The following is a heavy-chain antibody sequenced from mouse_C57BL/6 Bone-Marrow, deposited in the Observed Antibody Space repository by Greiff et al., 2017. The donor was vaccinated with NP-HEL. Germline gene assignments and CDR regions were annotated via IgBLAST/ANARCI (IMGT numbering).Heavy chain of an antibody. Sequence: VKLQESGAELVRPGTSVKVSCKASGYAFTNYLIEWVKQRPGQGLEWIGVINPGSGGTNYIEKFKGKATLTADKYSSTAYMQLSSLTSEDSAVYFCAREGIFYYYGSSPFAYGGQGTLVTVSA. CDR1: GYAFTNYL. V-gene: IGHV1-54*01. CDR3: AREGIFYYYGSSPFAY. J-gene: IGHJ3*01. CDR2: INPGSGGT. D-gene: IGHD1-1*01.